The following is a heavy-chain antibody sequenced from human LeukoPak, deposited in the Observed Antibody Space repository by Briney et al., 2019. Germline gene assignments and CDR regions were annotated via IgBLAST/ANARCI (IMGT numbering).Heavy chain of an antibody. D-gene: IGHD3-10*01. CDR3: ARGLWSGEERSYYYYMDV. V-gene: IGHV3-48*04. CDR2: ISSSGSTI. Sequence: PGGTLRLSCAASGFTFSNHGMNWVRQAPGKGLEWVSYISSSGSTIYYADSVKGRFTISRDNAKNSLYLQMNSLRAEDTAVYYCARGLWSGEERSYYYYMDVWGKGTTVTISS. CDR1: GFTFSNHG. J-gene: IGHJ6*03.